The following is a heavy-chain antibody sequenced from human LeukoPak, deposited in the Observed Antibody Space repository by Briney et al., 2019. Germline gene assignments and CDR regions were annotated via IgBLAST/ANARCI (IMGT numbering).Heavy chain of an antibody. CDR1: GYSISSGYY. V-gene: IGHV4-38-2*02. Sequence: SETLSLTCTVSGYSISSGYYWGWIRQPPGKGLEWIGRIYTSGSISGNTNYNPSLKSRVTMSVDRSKNQFSLKLSSVTAADTAVYYCARDRYYYDSSTYYSAFDIWGQGTLVTVSS. D-gene: IGHD3-22*01. CDR3: ARDRYYYDSSTYYSAFDI. J-gene: IGHJ3*02. CDR2: IYTSGSISGNT.